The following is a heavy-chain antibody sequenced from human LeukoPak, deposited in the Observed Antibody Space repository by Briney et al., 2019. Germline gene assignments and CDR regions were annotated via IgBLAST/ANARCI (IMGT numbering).Heavy chain of an antibody. D-gene: IGHD4-17*01. CDR1: GGSISSSSYY. CDR3: ARDGSAYGDYGFDY. V-gene: IGHV4-39*07. Sequence: SETLSLTCTVSGGSISSSSYYWGWIRQPPGKGLEWIGSIYYSGSTYYNPSLKSRVTISVDTSKNQFSLKLSSVTAADTAVYYCARDGSAYGDYGFDYWGQGTLVTVSS. CDR2: IYYSGST. J-gene: IGHJ4*02.